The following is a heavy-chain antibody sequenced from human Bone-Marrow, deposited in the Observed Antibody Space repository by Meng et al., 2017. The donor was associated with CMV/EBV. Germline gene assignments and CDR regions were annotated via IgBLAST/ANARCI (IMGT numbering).Heavy chain of an antibody. CDR2: IIWNGGST. Sequence: GGSLRLSCAASGFTFSSYAMSWVRQVPGKGLEWVSSIIWNGGSTSYADSVKGRFTISRDNAKNSLYLQMNSLRVEDTALYYCARDHESSEYYFDYWGQGTLVTVSS. CDR3: ARDHESSEYYFDY. J-gene: IGHJ4*02. CDR1: GFTFSSYA. V-gene: IGHV3-20*04. D-gene: IGHD1-26*01.